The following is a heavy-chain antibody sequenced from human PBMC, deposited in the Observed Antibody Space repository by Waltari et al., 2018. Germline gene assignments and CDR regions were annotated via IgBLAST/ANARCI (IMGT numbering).Heavy chain of an antibody. D-gene: IGHD3-22*01. CDR2: IYHSGST. V-gene: IGHV4-38-2*01. CDR3: ARHTPITTLHAFDI. J-gene: IGHJ3*02. Sequence: QVQLQESGPGLVKPSETLSLTCAVSGYSISSGYYWGWIRQPPGKGLEWIGSIYHSGSTYDNPSLKSRVTISVDTSKNQFSLKLSSVTAADTAVYYCARHTPITTLHAFDIWGQGTMVTVSS. CDR1: GYSISSGYY.